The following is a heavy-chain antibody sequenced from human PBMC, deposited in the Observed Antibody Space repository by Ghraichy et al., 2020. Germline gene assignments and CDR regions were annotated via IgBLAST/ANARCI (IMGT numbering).Heavy chain of an antibody. CDR3: AHRLDYGDYESLPTWFDP. Sequence: SGPTLVKPTQTLTLTCTFSGFSLSTSGVGVGWIRQPPGKALEWLALIYWDDDKRYSPSLKSRLTITKDTSKNQVVLTMTNMDPVDTATYYCAHRLDYGDYESLPTWFDPWGQGTLVTVSS. CDR2: IYWDDDK. CDR1: GFSLSTSGVG. V-gene: IGHV2-5*02. D-gene: IGHD4-17*01. J-gene: IGHJ5*02.